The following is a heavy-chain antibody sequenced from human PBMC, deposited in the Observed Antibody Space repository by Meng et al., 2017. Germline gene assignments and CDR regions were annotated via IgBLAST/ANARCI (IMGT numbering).Heavy chain of an antibody. J-gene: IGHJ4*02. CDR2: ISSSSSYI. D-gene: IGHD5-18*01. CDR1: GFTFSSYS. V-gene: IGHV3-21*01. CDR3: ARVTAMDLYYFDY. Sequence: EGRLGEAVGGLVKAGGSLRLSCAASGFTFSSYSMNWVRQAPGKGLEWVSSISSSSSYIYYADSVKGRFTISRDNAKNSLYLQMNSLRAEDTAVYYCARVTAMDLYYFDYWGQGTLVTVSS.